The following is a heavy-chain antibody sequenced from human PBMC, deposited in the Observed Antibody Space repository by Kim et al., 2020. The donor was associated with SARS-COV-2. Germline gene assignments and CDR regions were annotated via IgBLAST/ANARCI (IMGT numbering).Heavy chain of an antibody. CDR1: GFPFSSHA. CDR3: VKEEHLQYNWFDP. CDR2: ISERSDGT. D-gene: IGHD3-3*02. V-gene: IGHV3-23*01. J-gene: IGHJ5*02. Sequence: GGSLRLSCAASGFPFSSHAMSWVRQAPGKGLEWVSAISERSDGTYYADSVKGRFTISRDNSKNTLYLQMSSLRAEDTAVYYCVKEEHLQYNWFDPWCQEPWSPSPQ.